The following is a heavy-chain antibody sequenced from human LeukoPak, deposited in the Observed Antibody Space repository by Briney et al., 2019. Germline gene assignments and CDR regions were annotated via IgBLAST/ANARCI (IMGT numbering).Heavy chain of an antibody. Sequence: ASVKVSCKVSGYTLTELSMHWVRQAPGKGLEWMGGFDPEDGETIYAQKFQGRVTMTEDTSTDTAYMELSSLRSEDTAVNYCATGGRVAGAFDIWGQGTMVTVSS. CDR2: FDPEDGET. J-gene: IGHJ3*02. CDR3: ATGGRVAGAFDI. D-gene: IGHD6-19*01. V-gene: IGHV1-24*01. CDR1: GYTLTELS.